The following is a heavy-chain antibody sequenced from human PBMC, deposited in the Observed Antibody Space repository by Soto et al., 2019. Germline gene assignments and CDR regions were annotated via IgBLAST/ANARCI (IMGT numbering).Heavy chain of an antibody. CDR1: GFTFSSFA. D-gene: IGHD5-18*01. V-gene: IGHV3-23*01. Sequence: EVQLLESGGGLVQPGGSLRLSCAASGFTFSSFAMSWVRQAPGKGLEWVSAISSSGGSTYYADSVKGRFTISRDNSKNTLYLQMNSLRAEDTAVYYCARKGGIQLWSDWYSYGMDVWGQGTTVTVSS. CDR2: ISSSGGST. J-gene: IGHJ6*02. CDR3: ARKGGIQLWSDWYSYGMDV.